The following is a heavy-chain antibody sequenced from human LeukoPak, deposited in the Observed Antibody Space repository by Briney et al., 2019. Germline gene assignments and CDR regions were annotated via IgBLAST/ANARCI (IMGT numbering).Heavy chain of an antibody. V-gene: IGHV4-34*01. Sequence: SETLSLTCAVYGGSFSGYYWSWIRQPPGKGLEWIGEINHSGSTNYNPSLKSRVTISVDTSKNQFSLKLSSVTAADTAVYYCARHTGGLAFDIWGQGTMVTVSS. CDR2: INHSGST. D-gene: IGHD4-17*01. J-gene: IGHJ3*02. CDR1: GGSFSGYY. CDR3: ARHTGGLAFDI.